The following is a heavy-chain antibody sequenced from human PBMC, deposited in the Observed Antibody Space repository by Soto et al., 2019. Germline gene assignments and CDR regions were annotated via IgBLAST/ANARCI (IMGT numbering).Heavy chain of an antibody. CDR3: ARDLGGCSAGSCRYNWLDS. Sequence: QVQLVQSGAEVKKPGSSVKVSCKASGDTFTNYAISWVRQAPGQGLEWMGGIIPFYGTTHYAQKFQDRVTIIADTSTSTADMELSSLRPEDTAVYYCARDLGGCSAGSCRYNWLDSWGQGTLVTVS. J-gene: IGHJ5*01. D-gene: IGHD2-15*01. CDR1: GDTFTNYA. V-gene: IGHV1-69*06. CDR2: IIPFYGTT.